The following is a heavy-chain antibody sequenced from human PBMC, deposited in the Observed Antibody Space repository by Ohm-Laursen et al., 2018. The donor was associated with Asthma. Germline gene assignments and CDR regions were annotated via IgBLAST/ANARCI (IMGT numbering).Heavy chain of an antibody. J-gene: IGHJ4*02. Sequence: VASVKVSCKTSGYTFNSYDINWVRQATGQGLEWMGWMNPNSGTTGYAQKFQGRVTMTRNTSITTAYMELSSLRSDDTAVYYCARVLSYYDHSSYYDRIDYWGQGSLVTVSS. D-gene: IGHD3-22*01. V-gene: IGHV1-8*01. CDR3: ARVLSYYDHSSYYDRIDY. CDR2: MNPNSGTT. CDR1: GYTFNSYD.